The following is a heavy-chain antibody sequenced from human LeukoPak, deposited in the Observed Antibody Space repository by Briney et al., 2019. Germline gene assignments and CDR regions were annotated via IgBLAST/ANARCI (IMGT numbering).Heavy chain of an antibody. J-gene: IGHJ4*02. D-gene: IGHD3-22*01. CDR3: AKDLRYYDSSGYSDY. Sequence: GRSLRLSCAASGFTFSSYGMHWVRQAPGKGLEWVAVISYDGSNKYYADSVKGRFTISRDNSKNTLYVQMNSLRAEDTAVYYCAKDLRYYDSSGYSDYWGQGTLVTVSS. V-gene: IGHV3-30*18. CDR1: GFTFSSYG. CDR2: ISYDGSNK.